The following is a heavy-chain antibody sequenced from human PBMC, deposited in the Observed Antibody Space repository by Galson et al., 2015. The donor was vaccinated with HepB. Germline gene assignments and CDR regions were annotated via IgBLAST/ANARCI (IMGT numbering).Heavy chain of an antibody. CDR1: GFTFSGYW. Sequence: SLRLSCAASGFTFSGYWMHWVRQASGKGLVWVSGIYGAGGTTYYADSVKGRFTISRDNAKSTLYLQMNSVRAEDTAVYYCAGASQNAFDIWGQGTMATVSS. J-gene: IGHJ3*02. CDR3: AGASQNAFDI. CDR2: IYGAGGTT. V-gene: IGHV3-74*01.